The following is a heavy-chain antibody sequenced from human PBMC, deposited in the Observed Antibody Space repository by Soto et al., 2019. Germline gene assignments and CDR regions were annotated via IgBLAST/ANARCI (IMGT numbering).Heavy chain of an antibody. CDR3: ARVHRKTYYYDSSGYYYDY. J-gene: IGHJ4*02. D-gene: IGHD3-22*01. CDR1: GFTFSDYY. Sequence: SGGSLRLSCAASGFTFSDYYMSWIRQAPGKGLEWVSYISSSGSTIYYADSVKGRFTISRDNAKNSLYLQMNSLRAEDTAVYYCARVHRKTYYYDSSGYYYDYWGQGTLVTVSS. CDR2: ISSSGSTI. V-gene: IGHV3-11*01.